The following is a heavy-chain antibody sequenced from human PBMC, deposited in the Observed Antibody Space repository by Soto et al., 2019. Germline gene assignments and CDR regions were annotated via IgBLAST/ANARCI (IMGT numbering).Heavy chain of an antibody. CDR2: IIPIFGTA. V-gene: IGHV1-69*13. CDR1: GGTFSSYA. D-gene: IGHD6-19*01. J-gene: IGHJ5*02. Sequence: GASVKVSCKASGGTFSSYAISWVRQAPGQGLEWMGGIIPIFGTANYAQKFQGRVTITADESTSTAYMELSSLRSEDTAVYYCARPRIAVAGNWFDPWGQGXLVTVSS. CDR3: ARPRIAVAGNWFDP.